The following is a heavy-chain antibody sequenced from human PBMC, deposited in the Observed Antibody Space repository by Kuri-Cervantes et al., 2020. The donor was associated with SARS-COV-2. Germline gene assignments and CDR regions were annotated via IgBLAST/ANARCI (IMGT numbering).Heavy chain of an antibody. D-gene: IGHD5-18*01. J-gene: IGHJ4*02. CDR1: GFTFDDYG. CDR3: VIVDTAMVGFGDY. CDR2: INWNGGST. V-gene: IGHV3-20*04. Sequence: GESLKISCAASGFTFDDYGMSWVRQAPGKGLEWVSGINWNGGSTGYADSVKGRFTISRDNSKNTLYLQMNSLRAEDTAVYYCVIVDTAMVGFGDYWGQGTLVTVSS.